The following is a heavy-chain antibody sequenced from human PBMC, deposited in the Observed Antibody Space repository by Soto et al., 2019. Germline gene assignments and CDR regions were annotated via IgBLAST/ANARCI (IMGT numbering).Heavy chain of an antibody. D-gene: IGHD3-10*01. CDR1: GYTFGTYG. Sequence: ASVNVSCKASGYTFGTYGFSWVRQAPGEGLEWLGWISTYNGKTDYAQKFQGRVTLTTDASTHTAYMELRSLRFDDTAVYYCARLVISPLYYFDYWGPGSLVTVSS. V-gene: IGHV1-18*01. J-gene: IGHJ4*02. CDR2: ISTYNGKT. CDR3: ARLVISPLYYFDY.